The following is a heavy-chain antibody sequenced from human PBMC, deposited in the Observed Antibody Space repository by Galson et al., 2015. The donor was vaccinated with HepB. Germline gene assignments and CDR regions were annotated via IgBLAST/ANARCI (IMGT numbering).Heavy chain of an antibody. V-gene: IGHV3-30*18. J-gene: IGHJ4*02. D-gene: IGHD4-23*01. CDR3: AKLENGGNSASFDY. CDR2: ISYDGSNK. Sequence: SLRLSCAASGFTFSSYGMHWVRQAPGKGLEWVAVISYDGSNKYYADSVKGRFTISRDNSKNTLYLQMNSLRAEDTAVYYCAKLENGGNSASFDYWGQGTLVTVSS. CDR1: GFTFSSYG.